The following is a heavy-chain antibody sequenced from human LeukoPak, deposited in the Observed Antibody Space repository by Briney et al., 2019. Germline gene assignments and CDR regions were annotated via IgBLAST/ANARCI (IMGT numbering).Heavy chain of an antibody. V-gene: IGHV4-34*01. CDR3: ARDLHSGYDNFDY. D-gene: IGHD5-12*01. CDR2: INHSGST. CDR1: GGSFSGYY. J-gene: IGHJ4*02. Sequence: SETLSLTCAVYGGSFSGYYWSWIRQPPGKGLEWIGEINHSGSTNYNPSLKSRVTISVDTSKNQFSLKLSSVTAADTAVYYCARDLHSGYDNFDYWGQGTLVTVSS.